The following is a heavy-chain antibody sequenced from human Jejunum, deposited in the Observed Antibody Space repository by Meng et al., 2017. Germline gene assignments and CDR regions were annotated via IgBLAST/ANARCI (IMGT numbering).Heavy chain of an antibody. CDR1: GGSITTDW. V-gene: IGHV4-4*02. D-gene: IGHD5-12*01. CDR2: IWHSGAS. J-gene: IGHJ4*02. CDR3: ARGATGTRPFDY. Sequence: QVQLEESGPGLVKPSGLLSLTCPVSGGSITTDWWNWVRQPPGKGLEWIGEIWHSGASNYNPSLRSRVTISVDKSKNQLSLELASLTAADTAVYYCARGATGTRPFDYWGQGTLVTVSS.